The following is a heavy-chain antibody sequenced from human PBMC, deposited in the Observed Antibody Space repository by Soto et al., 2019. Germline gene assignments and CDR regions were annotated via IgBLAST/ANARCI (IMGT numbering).Heavy chain of an antibody. D-gene: IGHD1-26*01. J-gene: IGHJ4*02. CDR3: AKDNRIVGASYVDY. CDR2: ISGSGGST. Sequence: EVQLLESGGGLVQPGGSLRLSCAASGFTFSSYAMSWVRQAPGKGLEWVSAISGSGGSTYYADSVKVRFTISRDNSKNELYLQMNSLRAEDTAVYYCAKDNRIVGASYVDYWGQGTLVTVSS. V-gene: IGHV3-23*01. CDR1: GFTFSSYA.